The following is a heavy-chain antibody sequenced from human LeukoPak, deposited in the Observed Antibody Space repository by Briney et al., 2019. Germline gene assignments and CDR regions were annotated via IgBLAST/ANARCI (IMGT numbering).Heavy chain of an antibody. CDR3: ARVSYYYGSGSYYKDFDY. D-gene: IGHD3-10*01. CDR1: GFTFSSYW. CDR2: INSDGSST. Sequence: GGSLRLSCAASGFTFSSYWMHWVRQAPGKGLVWVSRINSDGSSTSYADSVKGRFTISRDNAKNTLYLQMNSLRAEDTAVYYCARVSYYYGSGSYYKDFDYWGQGTLVTVSS. V-gene: IGHV3-74*01. J-gene: IGHJ4*02.